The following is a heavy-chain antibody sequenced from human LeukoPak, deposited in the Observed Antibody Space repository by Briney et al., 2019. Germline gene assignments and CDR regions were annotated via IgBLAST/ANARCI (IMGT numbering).Heavy chain of an antibody. CDR3: ATDGLICSSTSCYFDY. Sequence: GASVKVSCKVSGYTLTELSMHWVRQAPGKGLEWMGGFDPEDGETIYAQKFQGRVTMTEDTSTDTAYMELSSLRSEDTAVYYCATDGLICSSTSCYFDYWGQGTLVTVSS. CDR1: GYTLTELS. CDR2: FDPEDGET. V-gene: IGHV1-24*01. J-gene: IGHJ4*02. D-gene: IGHD2-2*01.